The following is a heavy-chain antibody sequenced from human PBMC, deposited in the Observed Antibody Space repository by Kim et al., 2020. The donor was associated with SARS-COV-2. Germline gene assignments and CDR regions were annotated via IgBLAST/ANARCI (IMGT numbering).Heavy chain of an antibody. CDR1: GGSISTYY. CDR3: ARDPGPYYYDSSGFYFWD. D-gene: IGHD3-22*01. J-gene: IGHJ4*02. Sequence: SETLSLTCTVSGGSISTYYWNWIRQPPGKGLEWIGYIYYSGSTKYNPSLKSRVTMLVDTSNNQFSLKLSSVTAADTAVYYCARDPGPYYYDSSGFYFWDWGQGTLVTVSS. CDR2: IYYSGST. V-gene: IGHV4-59*13.